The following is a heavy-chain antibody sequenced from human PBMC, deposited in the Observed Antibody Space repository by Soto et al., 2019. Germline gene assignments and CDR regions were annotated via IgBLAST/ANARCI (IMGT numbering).Heavy chain of an antibody. CDR1: GFTFSSYS. Sequence: EVQLVESGGGLVKPGGSLRLSCAASGFTFSSYSMNWVRQAPGKGLEWVSSISSSSSYIYYADSVKGRFTISRDNAKNSLYLQMNSLRAEDTAVYYCARAVEGYCSGGSSYYPVYWGQGTLVTVSS. D-gene: IGHD2-15*01. CDR2: ISSSSSYI. J-gene: IGHJ4*02. V-gene: IGHV3-21*01. CDR3: ARAVEGYCSGGSSYYPVY.